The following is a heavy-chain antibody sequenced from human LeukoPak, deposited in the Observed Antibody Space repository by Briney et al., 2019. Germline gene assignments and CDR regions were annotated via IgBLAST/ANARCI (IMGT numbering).Heavy chain of an antibody. CDR3: ARGPEGYYYYYYMDV. Sequence: SVKVSCKASGGTFSRYAMSWVRQAPGQGLEWMGGIIPIFGTANYAQKFQGRVTITADKSTSTAYMELSSLRSEDTAVYYCARGPEGYYYYYYMDVWGKGTTVTVSS. J-gene: IGHJ6*03. CDR1: GGTFSRYA. CDR2: IIPIFGTA. V-gene: IGHV1-69*06.